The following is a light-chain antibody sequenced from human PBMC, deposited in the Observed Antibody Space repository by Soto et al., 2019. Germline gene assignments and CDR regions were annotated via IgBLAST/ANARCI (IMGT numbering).Light chain of an antibody. CDR2: KAS. CDR1: HSFSRW. CDR3: QQYNDNWT. V-gene: IGKV1-5*03. J-gene: IGKJ1*01. Sequence: DIQMTQSPSTLSASVGDRVTINCRASHSFSRWLAWYQQKSGKAPKLLIYKASTLEIGVPSRFSGSGSGTEFTLAISSLQPDDSATYYCQQYNDNWTFGQGTKVDIK.